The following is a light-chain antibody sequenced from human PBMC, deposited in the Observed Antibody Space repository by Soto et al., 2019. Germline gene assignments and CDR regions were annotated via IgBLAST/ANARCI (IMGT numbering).Light chain of an antibody. V-gene: IGKV3-11*01. Sequence: EIVLTQSPAILSMSPGERATLSCRASQSVSSYFAGYQQKPGQAPRLLIYDASNRATGVPARFSGSGSGTDFTLTISSLEPEDFAVYYCQQRRYWPVTFGQGTKLEI. J-gene: IGKJ1*01. CDR1: QSVSSY. CDR2: DAS. CDR3: QQRRYWPVT.